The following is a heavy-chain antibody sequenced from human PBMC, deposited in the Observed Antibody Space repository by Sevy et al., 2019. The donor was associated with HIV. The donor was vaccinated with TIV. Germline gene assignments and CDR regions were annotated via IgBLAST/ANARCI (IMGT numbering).Heavy chain of an antibody. Sequence: ASVKVSCKASGYTFTSYGITWVRQAPGQGLEWMGWISAYNSKTNFAQKFQDKFTMTTDTSTSTAYLELRSLTAGDTAIDSGSRDGQVDGSSSGDYYYNGMDVWGQGTTVTVSS. V-gene: IGHV1-18*04. CDR1: GYTFTSYG. D-gene: IGHD6-6*01. J-gene: IGHJ6*02. CDR3: SRDGQVDGSSSGDYYYNGMDV. CDR2: ISAYNSKT.